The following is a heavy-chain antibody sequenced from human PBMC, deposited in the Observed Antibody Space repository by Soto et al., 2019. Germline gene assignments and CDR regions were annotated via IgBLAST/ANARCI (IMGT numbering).Heavy chain of an antibody. CDR3: AKAPASEQWLVRGLPRYFDY. CDR2: ISGSGGST. Sequence: EVQLLESGGGLVQPGGSLRLSCAASGFTFSSYAMSWVRQAPGKGLEWVSAISGSGGSTYYADSVKGRFTISRDNSKNTLYLQMNSLRAEDTAVYYCAKAPASEQWLVRGLPRYFDYWGQGTLVTVSS. V-gene: IGHV3-23*01. D-gene: IGHD6-19*01. J-gene: IGHJ4*02. CDR1: GFTFSSYA.